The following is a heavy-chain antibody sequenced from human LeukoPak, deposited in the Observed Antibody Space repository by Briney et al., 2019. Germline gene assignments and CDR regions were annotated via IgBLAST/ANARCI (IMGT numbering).Heavy chain of an antibody. CDR1: GGSISSGDFY. J-gene: IGHJ4*02. V-gene: IGHV4-39*01. CDR2: IYYSGST. CDR3: ARLHGDAVYFDY. D-gene: IGHD4-17*01. Sequence: SETLSLTCTVSGGSISSGDFYWSWIRQPPGKGLEWIGSIYYSGSTYYNPSLKSRVTISVDTSKNQFSLKLSAVTAADTAVYYCARLHGDAVYFDYSGKGTLVTVSS.